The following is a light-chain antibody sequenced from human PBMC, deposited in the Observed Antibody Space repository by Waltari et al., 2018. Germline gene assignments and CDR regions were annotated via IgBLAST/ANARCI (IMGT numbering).Light chain of an antibody. CDR2: GAS. CDR1: QIITNNS. V-gene: IGKV3-20*01. CDR3: QQYANSPLT. Sequence: EIVLTQSPAARSLSPGGRSTPSCMATQIITNNSLAWYQQKTGQAPRPLIFGASNRATGIPDRFSGSGSGTDFTLTIYGLEPEDSAVYYCQQYANSPLTFGGGATVAIK. J-gene: IGKJ4*01.